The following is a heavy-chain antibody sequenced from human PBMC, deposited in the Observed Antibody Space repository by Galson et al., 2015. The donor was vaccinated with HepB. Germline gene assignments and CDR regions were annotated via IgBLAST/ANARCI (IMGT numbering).Heavy chain of an antibody. V-gene: IGHV3-23*01. CDR2: ISGSGGST. CDR3: RGYSSSWVLFDY. J-gene: IGHJ4*02. Sequence: LRLSCAASGFTFSSYAMSWVRQAPGKGLEWVSAISGSGGSTYYADSVKGRFTISRDNSKNTLYLQMNSLRAEDTAVYYCRGYSSSWVLFDYWGQGTLVTVSS. CDR1: GFTFSSYA. D-gene: IGHD6-13*01.